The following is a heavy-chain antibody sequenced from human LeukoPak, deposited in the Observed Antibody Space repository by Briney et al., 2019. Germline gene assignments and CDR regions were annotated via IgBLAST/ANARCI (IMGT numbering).Heavy chain of an antibody. CDR2: IYYSGST. CDR3: ARAPRYYDILTGYSLYYFDH. CDR1: GGSISSYY. D-gene: IGHD3-9*01. J-gene: IGHJ4*02. Sequence: SETLSLTCTVSGGSISSYYWSWIRQPPGKGLEWIGYIYYSGSTNYNPSLKSRVTISVDTSKNQFSLKLSSVTAADTAVYYCARAPRYYDILTGYSLYYFDHWGQGTLVTVSS. V-gene: IGHV4-59*01.